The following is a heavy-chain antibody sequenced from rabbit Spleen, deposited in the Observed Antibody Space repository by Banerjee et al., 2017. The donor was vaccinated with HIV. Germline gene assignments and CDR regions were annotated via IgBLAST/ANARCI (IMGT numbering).Heavy chain of an antibody. CDR3: VRGASSSGYYSL. CDR2: IDPIFGTT. J-gene: IGHJ3*01. V-gene: IGHV1S7*01. CDR1: GFTLNSYW. D-gene: IGHD1-1*01. Sequence: QLKESGGGLVQPGGSLKLSCKASGFTLNSYWMSWVRQAPGKGLEWIGYIDPIFGTTHYASWVNGRFTISSDNAQNTVDLKMNSLTVADSATYFCVRGASSSGYYSLWGQGTLVTVS.